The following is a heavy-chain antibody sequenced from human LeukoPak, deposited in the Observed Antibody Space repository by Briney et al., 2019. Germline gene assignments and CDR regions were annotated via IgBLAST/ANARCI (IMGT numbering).Heavy chain of an antibody. D-gene: IGHD6-13*01. V-gene: IGHV3-7*01. J-gene: IGHJ3*02. CDR1: GFTFSSYW. CDR3: ARLHSSSWYLDGDDAFDI. CDR2: IKKDGSEK. Sequence: GGSLRLSCAASGFTFSSYWMSWVRKAPGKGLEWVANIKKDGSEKYYVDSVKGRFTISRENAKNSLYLQMNSLRAEDTAVYYCARLHSSSWYLDGDDAFDIWGQGTMVTVSS.